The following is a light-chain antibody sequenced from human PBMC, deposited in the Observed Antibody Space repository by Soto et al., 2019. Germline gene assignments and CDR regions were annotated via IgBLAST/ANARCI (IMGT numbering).Light chain of an antibody. Sequence: DIQMTPSPSTLSVSLGARLTITCRASEDIDTSLAWFQQRPGKAPKVLIAGASGLMNGVPSTFSGSGSGTEFALTISSLQPDDFATYFCQHYDTFSWTFGQGTKVDIK. CDR1: EDIDTS. CDR3: QHYDTFSWT. J-gene: IGKJ1*01. CDR2: GAS. V-gene: IGKV1-5*01.